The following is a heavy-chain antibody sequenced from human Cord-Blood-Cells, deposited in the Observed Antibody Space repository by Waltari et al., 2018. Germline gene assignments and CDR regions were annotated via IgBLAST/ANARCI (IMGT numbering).Heavy chain of an antibody. D-gene: IGHD6-13*01. CDR1: GFTFSSYA. J-gene: IGHJ4*02. CDR2: ISYDGSNK. Sequence: QVQLVESGGGVVQPGRSLRLSCAASGFTFSSYAMHWVRQAPGKGLEWVAVISYDGSNKYYADSVKGRFTISRDNSKNTLYLQMNSLRAEDTAVYYCASSSLPDDSSSWRYFDYWGQGTLVTVSS. CDR3: ASSSLPDDSSSWRYFDY. V-gene: IGHV3-30-3*01.